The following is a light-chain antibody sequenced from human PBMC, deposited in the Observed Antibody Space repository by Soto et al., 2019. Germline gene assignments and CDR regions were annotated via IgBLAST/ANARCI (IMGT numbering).Light chain of an antibody. V-gene: IGKV1-5*03. CDR1: QTISSW. CDR2: KAS. J-gene: IGKJ1*01. CDR3: QQYYSYWT. Sequence: DITITKHPSTLSASFGDRVTITCRASQTISSWLAWYQQKPGKAPKLLIYKASTLENGVPARFSGSRSGPEFSLTISRLQTDDFATYYCQQYYSYWTFGQGTKVDIK.